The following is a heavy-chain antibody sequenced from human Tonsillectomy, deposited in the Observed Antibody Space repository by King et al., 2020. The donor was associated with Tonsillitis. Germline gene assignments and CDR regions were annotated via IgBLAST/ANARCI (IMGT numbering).Heavy chain of an antibody. CDR3: ARGTNYYDSSGYYYLLY. Sequence: VQLVESGAEVKKPGESLRISCKGSGYSFISYWITWVRQMPGKGLEWMGRIDPSDSYTNFSPSFEGHVTISADKSIGTAYLQWSSLKASDSAMYYCARGTNYYDSSGYYYLLYWGQGTLGTVAS. J-gene: IGHJ4*02. CDR1: GYSFISYW. V-gene: IGHV5-10-1*03. CDR2: IDPSDSYT. D-gene: IGHD3-22*01.